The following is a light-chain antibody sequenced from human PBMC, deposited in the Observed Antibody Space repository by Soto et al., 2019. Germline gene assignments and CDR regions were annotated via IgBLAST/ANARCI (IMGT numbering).Light chain of an antibody. CDR2: GVN. CDR1: SSDIGGYNY. V-gene: IGLV2-14*03. J-gene: IGLJ1*01. Sequence: QSALTQPASVSGSPGQSITISCTGSSSDIGGYNYVSWYQQHPGKAPKLMIYGVNNRPSGVSNRFSGSKSGSTASLTISGLQAEDEADYYCSSYTGSRLYVFGTGTKVTVL. CDR3: SSYTGSRLYV.